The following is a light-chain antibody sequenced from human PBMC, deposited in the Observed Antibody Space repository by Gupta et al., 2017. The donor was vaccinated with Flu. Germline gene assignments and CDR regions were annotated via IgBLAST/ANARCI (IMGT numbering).Light chain of an antibody. CDR3: YSNRDSWL. V-gene: IGLV2-11*01. J-gene: IGLJ3*02. CDR2: DVS. CDR1: TSDIGTYHY. Sequence: QSALTQPRSVSGSPGQSVAISCNGTTSDIGTYHYVSWYQQHPGQAPKLMIYDVSKRPSGVLYGSSGATSATTATLTISGVEADDEYYYYCYSNRDSWLFGGGTKLTVL.